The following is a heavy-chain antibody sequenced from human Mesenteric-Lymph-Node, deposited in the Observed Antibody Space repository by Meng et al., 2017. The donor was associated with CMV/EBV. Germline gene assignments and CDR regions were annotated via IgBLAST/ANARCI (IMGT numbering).Heavy chain of an antibody. D-gene: IGHD3-22*01. CDR3: AKTGDYYADIAYHFSF. J-gene: IGHJ4*02. Sequence: CAVSGFTFRSFAIHWVRPAPGKGLEWVALILNDGNNKNYADSVKGRFTISRNKFENTLFLDMSSLRTEDTAVYYCAKTGDYYADIAYHFSFWGQGTLVTVSS. CDR1: GFTFRSFA. V-gene: IGHV3-30*04. CDR2: ILNDGNNK.